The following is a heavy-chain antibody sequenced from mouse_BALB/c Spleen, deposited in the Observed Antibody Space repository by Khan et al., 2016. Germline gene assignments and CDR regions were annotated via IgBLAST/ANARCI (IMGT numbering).Heavy chain of an antibody. J-gene: IGHJ4*01. CDR3: ARSPAGRTGDSVDY. D-gene: IGHD6-1*01. V-gene: IGHV1-69*02. Sequence: QVQLQQSGTELVKPGASLKMSCKASGYAFTSYWMHWVRQRPGYGFEWIGKIDPSDTYTNYNQKFMGRATLTVDKSSTTAYMQISSLKIEDSAFYCCARSPAGRTGDSVDYWGQGTSVTVSS. CDR2: IDPSDTYT. CDR1: GYAFTSYW.